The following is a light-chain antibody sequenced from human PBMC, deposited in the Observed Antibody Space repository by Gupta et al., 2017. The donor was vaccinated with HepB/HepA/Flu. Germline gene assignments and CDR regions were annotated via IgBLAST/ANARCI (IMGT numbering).Light chain of an antibody. Sequence: DIVLTQSPATRSWSPGERATLSCRASQSVSSYLAWYQQKPGQAPRLLIYDASNRATGIPARFSGSGSGTDFTLTISSLEPEDFAVYYCQQRRNGATFGGGTKVEIK. CDR1: QSVSSY. J-gene: IGKJ4*01. CDR2: DAS. CDR3: QQRRNGAT. V-gene: IGKV3-11*01.